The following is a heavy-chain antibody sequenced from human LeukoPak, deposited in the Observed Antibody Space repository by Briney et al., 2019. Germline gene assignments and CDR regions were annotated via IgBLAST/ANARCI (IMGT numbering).Heavy chain of an antibody. Sequence: SETLSLTCAVYGGSFSGYYWSWIRQPPGKGLEWIGEINHSGSTNYNPSLKSRVTISVDMSKNQFSLKLSSVTAADTAVYYCASRLYGSGSYYRDYWGQGTLVTVSS. CDR3: ASRLYGSGSYYRDY. CDR2: INHSGST. CDR1: GGSFSGYY. D-gene: IGHD3-10*01. V-gene: IGHV4-34*01. J-gene: IGHJ4*02.